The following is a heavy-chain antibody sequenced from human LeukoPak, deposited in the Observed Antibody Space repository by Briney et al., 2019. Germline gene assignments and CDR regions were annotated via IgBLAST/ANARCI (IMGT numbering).Heavy chain of an antibody. CDR2: INPNSGGT. V-gene: IGHV1-2*02. D-gene: IGHD5-24*01. CDR3: APGRRDGYNWPFDY. Sequence: GASVKVSCKASGYTFTAWYMHWVRQAPGQGLEWMGWINPNSGGTGYAQNFQGRVTMTRDTSISTAYMELTSLRVDDTAVYYCAPGRRDGYNWPFDYWGQGTLVTVSS. CDR1: GYTFTAWY. J-gene: IGHJ4*02.